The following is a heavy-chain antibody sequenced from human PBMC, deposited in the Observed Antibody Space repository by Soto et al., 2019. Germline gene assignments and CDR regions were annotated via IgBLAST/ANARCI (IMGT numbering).Heavy chain of an antibody. CDR2: IYYSGST. CDR1: GGSISSYY. D-gene: IGHD5-12*01. Sequence: SETLSLTCTVSGGSISSYYWSWIRQPPGKGLEWIGYIYYSGSTNYNPSLKSRVTISVDTSKNQFSLKLSSVTAADTAVYYSARDRRDGYNFRSFDYWGQGTLVTVSS. V-gene: IGHV4-59*01. J-gene: IGHJ4*02. CDR3: ARDRRDGYNFRSFDY.